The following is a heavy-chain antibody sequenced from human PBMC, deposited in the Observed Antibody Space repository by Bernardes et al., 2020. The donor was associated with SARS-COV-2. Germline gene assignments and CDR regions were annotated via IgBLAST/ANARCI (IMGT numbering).Heavy chain of an antibody. V-gene: IGHV4-31*03. CDR2: IYYSGST. Sequence: SETLSLTCTVSGGSISSGGYYWSWIRQHPGKGLEWIGYIYYSGSTYYNPSLKSRVSISVDTSKNQFSLKLTSVTAADTAVYYCARAPMVTFVDYWGQGTLVTVSS. D-gene: IGHD4-17*01. CDR1: GGSISSGGYY. J-gene: IGHJ4*02. CDR3: ARAPMVTFVDY.